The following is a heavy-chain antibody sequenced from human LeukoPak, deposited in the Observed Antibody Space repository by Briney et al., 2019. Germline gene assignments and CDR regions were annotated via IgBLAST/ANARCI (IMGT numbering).Heavy chain of an antibody. CDR1: GITFSSYG. CDR2: ISSTGGTT. D-gene: IGHD2-15*01. Sequence: GGTLRLSCAASGITFSSYGMSWVRQAPGKGLEWVSSISSTGGTTYYADSVKGRFTISRDNSKNTLYLQMNSLRAEDTAIYYCAKNGDRGAYCTGGTCYPYFYYYMDVWGKGATVTI. V-gene: IGHV3-23*01. J-gene: IGHJ6*03. CDR3: AKNGDRGAYCTGGTCYPYFYYYMDV.